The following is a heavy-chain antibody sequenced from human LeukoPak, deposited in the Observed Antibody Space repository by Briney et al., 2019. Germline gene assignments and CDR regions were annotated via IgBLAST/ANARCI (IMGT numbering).Heavy chain of an antibody. Sequence: KPSETLSLTCAVYGGSFSGYYWTWIRQPPGKGLEWIGEINHSGSTNYNPSLKSRVTISVDTSKNQFSLKLSSVTAADTAVYYCASQVIVVVVAATPGASWFDPWGQGTLVTVSS. D-gene: IGHD2-15*01. CDR3: ASQVIVVVVAATPGASWFDP. V-gene: IGHV4-34*01. CDR1: GGSFSGYY. CDR2: INHSGST. J-gene: IGHJ5*02.